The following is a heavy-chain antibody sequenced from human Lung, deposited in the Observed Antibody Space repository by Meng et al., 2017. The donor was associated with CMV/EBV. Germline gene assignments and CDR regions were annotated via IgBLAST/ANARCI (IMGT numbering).Heavy chain of an antibody. D-gene: IGHD6-13*01. J-gene: IGHJ6*02. V-gene: IGHV1-8*01. CDR3: ARNPYSSPGPPSPHVHYYYYGMDV. CDR1: GYIFTSYD. CDR2: MNPNSGNT. Sequence: ASVKVSXKASGYIFTSYDINWVRQATGQGLEWMGWMNPNSGNTGYAQKFQGRVTMTRNTSISTAYMELSSLRSEDTAVYYCARNPYSSPGPPSPHVHYYYYGMDVWGQGTTVTVSS.